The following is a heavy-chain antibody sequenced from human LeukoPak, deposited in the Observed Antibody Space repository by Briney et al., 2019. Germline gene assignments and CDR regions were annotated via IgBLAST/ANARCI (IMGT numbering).Heavy chain of an antibody. CDR1: GFTFSSFG. CDR2: ISYDGSNP. V-gene: IGHV3-30*18. D-gene: IGHD3-16*02. CDR3: AKDHYDYIGGTYRDFDY. J-gene: IGHJ4*02. Sequence: GGSLRLSSAASGFTFSSFGMHWVRQAPGKGLEWVAVISYDGSNPYYADSVKGRFTISRDNSKNTLYLQMNSLRAEDTAVYYCAKDHYDYIGGTYRDFDYWGQGTLAIVSS.